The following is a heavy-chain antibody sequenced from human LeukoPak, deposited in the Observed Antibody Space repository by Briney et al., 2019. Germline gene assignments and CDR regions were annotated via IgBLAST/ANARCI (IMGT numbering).Heavy chain of an antibody. V-gene: IGHV4-34*01. CDR1: GGSSSGYY. CDR3: ARLGSAISRSFVDY. Sequence: SETLSLTCAVYGGSSSGYYWSWIRQPPGKGLEWIGEINHSGSTNYNPSLKSRVTISVDTTKNQFSLKLSSVTAADTAVYYCARLGSAISRSFVDYWGQGTLVTVSS. CDR2: INHSGST. D-gene: IGHD2-21*01. J-gene: IGHJ4*02.